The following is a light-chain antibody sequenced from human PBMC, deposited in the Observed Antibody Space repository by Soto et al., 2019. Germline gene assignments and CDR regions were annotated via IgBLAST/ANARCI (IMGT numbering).Light chain of an antibody. J-gene: IGKJ5*01. V-gene: IGKV3-20*01. CDR2: GAS. CDR3: QQYDSSIT. Sequence: DIVLTQSPGTLSLSPGERATLSCRATQSVSSDYLAWYQQKPGQAPRLLIYGASSRATGIPDRFSGSGSGTDFTLTISRLAPEDFAVYYCQQYDSSITFGQGTRLEIK. CDR1: QSVSSDY.